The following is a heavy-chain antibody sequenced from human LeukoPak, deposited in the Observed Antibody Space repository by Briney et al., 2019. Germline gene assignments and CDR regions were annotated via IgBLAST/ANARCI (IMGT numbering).Heavy chain of an antibody. V-gene: IGHV4-39*01. CDR2: IYYSGST. D-gene: IGHD3-3*01. CDR3: ARADFSYDFWSGYMGLDY. J-gene: IGHJ4*02. CDR1: GGSISSSSYY. Sequence: SETLSLTCTVSGGSISSSSYYWGWIRQPPGKGLEWIGSIYYSGSTYYNPSLKSRVTISVDTSKNQFSLKLSSVTAADTAVYYCARADFSYDFWSGYMGLDYWGQGTLVTVSS.